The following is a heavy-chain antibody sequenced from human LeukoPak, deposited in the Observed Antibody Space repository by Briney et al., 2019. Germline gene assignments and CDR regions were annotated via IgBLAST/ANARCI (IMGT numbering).Heavy chain of an antibody. CDR1: GGSISIYY. CDR2: TYNSGST. V-gene: IGHV4-59*01. CDR3: VRDRELNY. Sequence: SETLSLTCTVSGGSISIYYWSWIRQPPGKGLEWLGYTYNSGSTLYNPSLKGRVTILVDTSRNEFSLRLTSVTAADAAVYYCVRDRELNYWGQGTLVTVSS. D-gene: IGHD3-10*01. J-gene: IGHJ4*02.